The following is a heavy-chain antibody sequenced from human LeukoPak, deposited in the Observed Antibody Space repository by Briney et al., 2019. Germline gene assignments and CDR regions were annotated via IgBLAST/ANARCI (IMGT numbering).Heavy chain of an antibody. CDR2: ILYSRTTM. D-gene: IGHD6-13*01. J-gene: IGHJ4*02. V-gene: IGHV3-48*01. Sequence: GGSLRLSCAASGFTFSTYSMNWVRQAPGKGLEWVSYILYSRTTMYYADSVKGRFTISRDNSKSTLYLQMDSLRAEDTAVYYCAKGHGSSWSFIDYWGQGTLVTVSS. CDR1: GFTFSTYS. CDR3: AKGHGSSWSFIDY.